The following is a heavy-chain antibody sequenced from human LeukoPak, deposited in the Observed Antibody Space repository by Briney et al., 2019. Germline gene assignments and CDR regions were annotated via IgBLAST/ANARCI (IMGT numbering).Heavy chain of an antibody. CDR2: ISGSGGST. CDR1: GFTFSSYA. D-gene: IGHD3-22*01. Sequence: GGSLRLSCAASGFTFSSYAMSWVRQAPGKGLEWVSAISGSGGSTYCADSVKGRFTISRDNSKNTLYLQMNSLRAEDTAVYYCAKIHDSSGYPADYWGQGTLVTVSS. J-gene: IGHJ4*02. CDR3: AKIHDSSGYPADY. V-gene: IGHV3-23*01.